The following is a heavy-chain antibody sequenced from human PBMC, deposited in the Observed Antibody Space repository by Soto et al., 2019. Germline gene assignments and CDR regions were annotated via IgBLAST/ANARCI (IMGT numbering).Heavy chain of an antibody. CDR2: IYYTGTS. CDR1: GGSISSYY. CDR3: ARLGGYYQAFDN. J-gene: IGHJ4*02. V-gene: IGHV4-59*08. Sequence: SETLSLTCTVSGGSISSYYWSWTRQPPGKGLEYIGYIYYTGTSKYNPSLKSRVTISVDSSKNQFSLKLDSVTAADTAVYYCARLGGYYQAFDNWGQGTLVTVSS. D-gene: IGHD3-3*01.